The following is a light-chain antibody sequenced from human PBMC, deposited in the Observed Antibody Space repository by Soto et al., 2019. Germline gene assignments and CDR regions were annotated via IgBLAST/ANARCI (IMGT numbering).Light chain of an antibody. Sequence: EIVLTQSPATLSLSPGERATLSCRASQSVSNYLAWYQQKPGQAPRLLIYDASNRAPGNPARFSGSGSGTDFTVTSRTLEPEDFAVYYCQQHINRLSFGGGTKVQIK. CDR1: QSVSNY. V-gene: IGKV3-11*01. CDR3: QQHINRLS. J-gene: IGKJ4*01. CDR2: DAS.